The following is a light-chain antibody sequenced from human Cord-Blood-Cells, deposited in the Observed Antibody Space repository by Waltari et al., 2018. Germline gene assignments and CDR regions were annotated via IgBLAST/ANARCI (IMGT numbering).Light chain of an antibody. CDR3: SSYTSSSTLDV. CDR1: SSDVGGYHY. V-gene: IGLV2-14*01. J-gene: IGLJ1*01. Sequence: QSALTQPASVSGSPGQSITISCTGTSSDVGGYHYVSWYPQHPGKAPKLMIYEVSNRPSGVSNRFSGSKSGNTASLTISGLQAEDEADYYCSSYTSSSTLDVFGTGTKVTVL. CDR2: EVS.